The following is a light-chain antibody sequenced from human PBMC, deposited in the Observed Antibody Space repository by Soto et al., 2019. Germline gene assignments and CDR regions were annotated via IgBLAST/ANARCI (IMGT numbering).Light chain of an antibody. Sequence: EVVLTQSPGTLSLSPGESATLSCRASQSVRGNYFAWYQQRPGQAPRLLVYGPSVRAAGIPDRFRGSGSRNYINLTINRVEPEDFAVDYCPQFGMSPFTFGPGTTLDIK. CDR3: PQFGMSPFT. CDR1: QSVRGNY. CDR2: GPS. J-gene: IGKJ3*01. V-gene: IGKV3-20*01.